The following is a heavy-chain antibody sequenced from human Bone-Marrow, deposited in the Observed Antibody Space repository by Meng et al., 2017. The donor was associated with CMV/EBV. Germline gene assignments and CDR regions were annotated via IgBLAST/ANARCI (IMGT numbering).Heavy chain of an antibody. CDR3: ARDYDTTGYWFDP. V-gene: IGHV4-31*03. CDR1: GGSISSGSYY. J-gene: IGHJ5*02. CDR2: VYYSGST. D-gene: IGHD3-22*01. Sequence: FTCTVSGGSISSGSYYWSWIRQLPGRGLEWIGYVYYSGSTYYNPSLKSRVTISVDTSKNQFSLNLTSVTAADTAIYYCARDYDTTGYWFDPWGQGTLVTVSS.